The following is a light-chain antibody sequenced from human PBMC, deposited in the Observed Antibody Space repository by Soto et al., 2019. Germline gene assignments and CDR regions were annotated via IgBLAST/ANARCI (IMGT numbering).Light chain of an antibody. V-gene: IGLV2-11*01. CDR3: CSHAGSFTLV. Sequence: QSVLTQPRSVSGSPGQSVTISCTGTRSDVGGYNYVSWYQKYPGKAPRLMIYDVSKRPSGVPDRFSGSKSGNTASLTISGLQAEDEADYYCCSHAGSFTLVFGGGTKLTVL. CDR2: DVS. CDR1: RSDVGGYNY. J-gene: IGLJ2*01.